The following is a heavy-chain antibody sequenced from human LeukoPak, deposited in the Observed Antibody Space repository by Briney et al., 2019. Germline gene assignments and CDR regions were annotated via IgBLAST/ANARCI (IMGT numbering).Heavy chain of an antibody. CDR1: GGPFSGYY. J-gene: IGHJ6*02. Sequence: SETLSLTCAVYGGPFSGYYWSWIRQPPGKGLEWIGEINHSGSTNYNPSLKSRVTISVDTSKNRFSLKLSSVTAADTAVYYCARVIVVVPAAMPPSFYYYYYGMDVWGQGTTVTVSS. CDR3: ARVIVVVPAAMPPSFYYYYYGMDV. CDR2: INHSGST. V-gene: IGHV4-34*01. D-gene: IGHD2-2*01.